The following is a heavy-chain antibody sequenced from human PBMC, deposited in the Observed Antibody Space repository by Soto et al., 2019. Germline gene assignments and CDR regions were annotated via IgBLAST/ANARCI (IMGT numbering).Heavy chain of an antibody. CDR1: GGSFSGYY. D-gene: IGHD2-15*01. V-gene: IGHV4-34*01. Sequence: PSETLSLTCAVYGGSFSGYYWSWIRQPPGKGLEWIGEINHSGSTNYNPSLKSRVTISVDTSKNQFSLKLSSVTAADTAVYYCARLGYCSGGSCYSFYFDYWGQGTLVTVSS. CDR3: ARLGYCSGGSCYSFYFDY. J-gene: IGHJ4*02. CDR2: INHSGST.